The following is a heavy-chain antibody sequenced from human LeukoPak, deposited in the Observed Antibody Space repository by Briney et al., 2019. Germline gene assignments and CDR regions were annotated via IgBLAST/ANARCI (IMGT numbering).Heavy chain of an antibody. CDR1: GGSISSYC. CDR3: ARTYYEDDAFDI. Sequence: SETLSLTCTVSGGSISSYCWSWLRQPAGKGLEWIGRIYTSGSTNYNPSLKSRVTMSVDTSKNQFSLKLSSVTAADTAVYYCARTYYEDDAFDIWGQGTMVTVSS. V-gene: IGHV4-4*07. J-gene: IGHJ3*02. CDR2: IYTSGST. D-gene: IGHD3-3*01.